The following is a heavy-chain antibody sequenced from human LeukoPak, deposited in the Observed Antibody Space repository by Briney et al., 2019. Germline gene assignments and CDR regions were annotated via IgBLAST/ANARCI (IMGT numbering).Heavy chain of an antibody. CDR3: AKDYGYSSSWYDY. D-gene: IGHD6-13*01. Sequence: PGRSMRLACEASRFTFDDYGMHWVRQAPGKGLEWVSTISWNSASVGYLDSVKGRFNISRDNAKKTLYLQMNSLRPEDTALYYCAKDYGYSSSWYDYWGQGTLVTVSS. CDR1: RFTFDDYG. CDR2: ISWNSASV. J-gene: IGHJ4*02. V-gene: IGHV3-9*01.